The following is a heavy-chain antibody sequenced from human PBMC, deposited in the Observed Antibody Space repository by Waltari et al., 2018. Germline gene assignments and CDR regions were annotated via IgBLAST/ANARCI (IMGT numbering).Heavy chain of an antibody. V-gene: IGHV1-2*02. D-gene: IGHD6-13*01. CDR1: GYTFNDYY. Sequence: QVQLVQSGAVVKKPGASVKVSCEASGYTFNDYYIHWVRQAPGQGLEWMGKIRPNRGGTTYAQKFQGRVTMTRDTSISTAYMDLTGLQSDDTAVYYCTRARVAAIGSDFDYWGQGTLVTVSS. CDR2: IRPNRGGT. J-gene: IGHJ4*02. CDR3: TRARVAAIGSDFDY.